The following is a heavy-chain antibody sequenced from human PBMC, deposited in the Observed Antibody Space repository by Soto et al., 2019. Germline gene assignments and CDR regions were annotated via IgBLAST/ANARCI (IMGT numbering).Heavy chain of an antibody. J-gene: IGHJ5*02. V-gene: IGHV4-31*03. Sequence: QVQLHESGPGLVKPSQTLSLTCTVAGGSITSVAYYWTGIRQHPGNGLEWMGHISSSESSYYHPSVKSRLKISLDTSKSQFALKLRSVAQAGPAVYSCASSGWRSENWFDPWGPATLVRVSS. CDR3: ASSGWRSENWFDP. D-gene: IGHD6-25*01. CDR2: ISSSESS. CDR1: GGSITSVAYY.